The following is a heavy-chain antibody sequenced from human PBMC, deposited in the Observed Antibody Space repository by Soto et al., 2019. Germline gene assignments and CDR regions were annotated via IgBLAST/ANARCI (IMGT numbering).Heavy chain of an antibody. CDR2: IIPIIGII. Sequence: QVQLVQSGAEVKKPGSSVKVSCKASGGTFSTYTITWVRQAPGQGLEWMGRIIPIIGIINYPQKCQGRVTISADKFTGTAYMELTGLRSDDTAVYYCAGDPDSHYNDSHASSYPWGQGTLVTVSS. CDR1: GGTFSTYT. D-gene: IGHD4-4*01. J-gene: IGHJ5*02. CDR3: AGDPDSHYNDSHASSYP. V-gene: IGHV1-69*08.